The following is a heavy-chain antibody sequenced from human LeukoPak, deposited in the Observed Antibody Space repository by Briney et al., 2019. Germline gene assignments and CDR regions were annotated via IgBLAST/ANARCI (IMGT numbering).Heavy chain of an antibody. V-gene: IGHV1-2*04. J-gene: IGHJ4*02. Sequence: ASVKVSCKASGYTFTGYYMHWVRQAPGQGLEWMGWINPNSGGTNYAQKFQGWVTMTRDTSISTAYMELSRLRSDDTAVYYCARAHDSSGYSFDYWGQGTLVTVSS. CDR3: ARAHDSSGYSFDY. CDR1: GYTFTGYY. CDR2: INPNSGGT. D-gene: IGHD3-22*01.